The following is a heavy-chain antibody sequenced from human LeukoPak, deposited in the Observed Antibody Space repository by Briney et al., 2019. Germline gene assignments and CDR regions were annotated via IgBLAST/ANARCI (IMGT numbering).Heavy chain of an antibody. J-gene: IGHJ4*02. CDR2: IIPIFGTA. CDR1: DYTFTNYG. V-gene: IGHV1-69*05. CDR3: ARGSPTPDY. Sequence: SVKVSCKASDYTFTNYGISWVRQAPGQGLEWMGRIIPIFGTANYAQKFQGRVTITTDESTSTAYMELSSLRSEDTAVYYCARGSPTPDYWGQGTLVTVSS.